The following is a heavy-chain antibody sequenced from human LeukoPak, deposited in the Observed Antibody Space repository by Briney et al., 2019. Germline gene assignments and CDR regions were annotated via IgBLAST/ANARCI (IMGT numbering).Heavy chain of an antibody. CDR3: ARGVGSGSPKYGMAV. J-gene: IGHJ6*02. Sequence: GGSLRLSCAASGFTFSSYSMNWVRQAPGKGLEWVSSISSSSSYIYYADSVKGRFTISRDNAKNSLYLQMNSLRAEDTAVYYCARGVGSGSPKYGMAVWGQGTTVTVSS. CDR1: GFTFSSYS. V-gene: IGHV3-21*01. CDR2: ISSSSSYI. D-gene: IGHD1-26*01.